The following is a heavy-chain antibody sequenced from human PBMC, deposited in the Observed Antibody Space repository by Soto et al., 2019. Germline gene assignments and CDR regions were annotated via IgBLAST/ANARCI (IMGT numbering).Heavy chain of an antibody. CDR3: ARDGPTYYDILTGYYIPYGMDV. CDR1: GGSISSGGYY. D-gene: IGHD3-9*01. V-gene: IGHV4-31*03. CDR2: IYYSGST. J-gene: IGHJ6*02. Sequence: PSETLSLTCTVSGGSISSGGYYWSWIRQHPGKGLEWIGYIYYSGSTYYNPSLKSRVTISVDTSKNQCSLKLSSVTAADTAVYYCARDGPTYYDILTGYYIPYGMDVWGQGTTVTVSS.